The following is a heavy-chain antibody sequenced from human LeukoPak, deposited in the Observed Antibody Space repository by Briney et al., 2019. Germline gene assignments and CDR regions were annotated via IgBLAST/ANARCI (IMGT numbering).Heavy chain of an antibody. V-gene: IGHV3-33*01. CDR3: GGNFWPIASGDSGSLY. D-gene: IGHD4-17*01. J-gene: IGHJ4*02. Sequence: PGRSLRLSCAASGFTFSSYGMHWVRQAPGKGLEWVAVIWYDGGNKYYADSVKGRFTISRDNSKNTLYLQMNSLRAEDTAVYYCGGNFWPIASGDSGSLYWAQRPLVTFPS. CDR2: IWYDGGNK. CDR1: GFTFSSYG.